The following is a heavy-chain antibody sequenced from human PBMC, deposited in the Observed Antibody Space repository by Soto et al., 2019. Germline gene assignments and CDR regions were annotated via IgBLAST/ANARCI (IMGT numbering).Heavy chain of an antibody. CDR2: IYYSGST. CDR1: GGSISSGGYY. D-gene: IGHD5-12*01. V-gene: IGHV4-31*03. Sequence: QVQLQESGPGLVKPSQTLSLTCTVSGGSISSGGYYWSWIRQHPGKGLEWIGYIYYSGSTYYNPSLKRRITISVDTSKNQFSLKLRSVTAADTAVYYCARYIVATTYYFDYWGQGTLVTVSS. CDR3: ARYIVATTYYFDY. J-gene: IGHJ4*02.